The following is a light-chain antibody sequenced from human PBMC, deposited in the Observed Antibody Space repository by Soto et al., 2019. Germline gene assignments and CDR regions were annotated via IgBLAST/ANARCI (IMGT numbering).Light chain of an antibody. CDR3: QHYESTPPT. CDR2: WAS. CDR1: QSVLYSSNNKNY. J-gene: IGKJ2*01. V-gene: IGKV4-1*01. Sequence: DIVMTQSPDSLAVSLGERATINCKSSQSVLYSSNNKNYLAWYQQRPGQPPKLLIYWASTRESGVPDRFSGSGSGTDFTLPSTSLQAEDVAVYYCQHYESTPPTFGQGTKLEIK.